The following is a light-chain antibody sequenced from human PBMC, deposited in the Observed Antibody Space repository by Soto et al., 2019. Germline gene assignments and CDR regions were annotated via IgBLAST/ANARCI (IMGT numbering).Light chain of an antibody. V-gene: IGLV1-47*01. Sequence: QSVLTQPPSASGNPGQRVTISCSGSSSNIGSNYVYWYQQLPGTAPKLLIYRNNQRPSGVPDRFSGSKSGTSASLAISGLRSEDEADYYCAAWDDSLSGRNVVFGGGTKLTVL. J-gene: IGLJ2*01. CDR3: AAWDDSLSGRNVV. CDR2: RNN. CDR1: SSNIGSNY.